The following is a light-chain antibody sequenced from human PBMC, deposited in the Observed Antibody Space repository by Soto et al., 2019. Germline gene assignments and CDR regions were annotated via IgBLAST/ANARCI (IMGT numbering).Light chain of an antibody. V-gene: IGLV2-14*01. CDR2: EVT. Sequence: QSVLTQPASVSGSPGQSITISCTGTSSDVGGYNYVSWYQQHPVKAPKLMIYEVTNRPSGVSNRFSGSKSGNTASLTISGRQAEDESEYYCSSYSSTTTHVVFGGGTKVTVL. CDR1: SSDVGGYNY. CDR3: SSYSSTTTHVV. J-gene: IGLJ2*01.